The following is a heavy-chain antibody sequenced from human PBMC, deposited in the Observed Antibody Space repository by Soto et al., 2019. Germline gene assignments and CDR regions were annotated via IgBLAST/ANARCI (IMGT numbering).Heavy chain of an antibody. Sequence: QVQLQESGPGLVKPSETLSLTCTVSGGSISSYYWNWIRQPRGKGLEWIGYIYNSGNTNYNPSLRSRVIISIDTSKNQFSLKLTSVTAADTAVYYCAAPPRYWGQGTLVTVSS. CDR3: AAPPRY. V-gene: IGHV4-59*01. D-gene: IGHD6-6*01. J-gene: IGHJ4*02. CDR1: GGSISSYY. CDR2: IYNSGNT.